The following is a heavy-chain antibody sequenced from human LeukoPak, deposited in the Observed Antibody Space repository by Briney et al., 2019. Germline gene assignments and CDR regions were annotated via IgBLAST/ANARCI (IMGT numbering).Heavy chain of an antibody. CDR1: GFTFGDYA. CDR2: IRSKAYGGTT. D-gene: IGHD3-22*01. CDR3: ASKDPYDSRAYLLDY. Sequence: GGSLRLSCTASGFTFGDYAMSWVRQAPGKVLEWVGFIRSKAYGGTTEYAASVKGRFTISRDSSKNTLYLQMNSLRAEDTAVYYCASKDPYDSRAYLLDYWGQGTLVTVSS. V-gene: IGHV3-49*04. J-gene: IGHJ4*02.